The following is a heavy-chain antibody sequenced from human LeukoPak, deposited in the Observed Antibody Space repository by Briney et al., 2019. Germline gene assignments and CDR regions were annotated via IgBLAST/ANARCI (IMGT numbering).Heavy chain of an antibody. D-gene: IGHD2-2*01. CDR2: INTDGSST. CDR3: AKARGFCSSNNCYNPFDP. J-gene: IGHJ5*02. CDR1: GFTFSSYW. Sequence: GGSLRLSCAASGFTFSSYWMHWVRQAPGKGLVWVSRINTDGSSTSYADSVKGRFTISRDNSKNTLYVQMNSLRAEDTAVYYCAKARGFCSSNNCYNPFDPWGQGTLVTVSS. V-gene: IGHV3-74*01.